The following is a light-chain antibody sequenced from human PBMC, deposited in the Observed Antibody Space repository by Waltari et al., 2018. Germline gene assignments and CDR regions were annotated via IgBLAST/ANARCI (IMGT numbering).Light chain of an antibody. CDR1: SGAVGMFNL. J-gene: IGLJ3*02. Sequence: QSALTQPASVSGSPGQSIPISCSGPSGAVGMFNLVSWYPQHPGQTPQLLIYHVDDRPSGVSYRFSASKSGHTASLTISGLQPEDEADYYCCSYAGNKWLFGGGTKVTVL. CDR3: CSYAGNKWL. CDR2: HVD. V-gene: IGLV2-23*02.